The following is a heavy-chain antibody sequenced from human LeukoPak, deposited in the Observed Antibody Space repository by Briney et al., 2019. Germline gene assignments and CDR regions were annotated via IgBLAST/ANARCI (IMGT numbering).Heavy chain of an antibody. CDR1: GFTFSSYS. CDR2: ISSSSSYI. V-gene: IGHV3-21*01. J-gene: IGHJ6*02. Sequence: GGSLRLSCAASGFTFSSYSMNWVRQAPGKGLEWVSSISSSSSYIYYADSVKGRFTISSDNAKNSLYLQMNSLRAEDTAVYYCAGGDDPYYYYGMDVWGQGTTVTVSS. CDR3: AGGDDPYYYYGMDV. D-gene: IGHD4-17*01.